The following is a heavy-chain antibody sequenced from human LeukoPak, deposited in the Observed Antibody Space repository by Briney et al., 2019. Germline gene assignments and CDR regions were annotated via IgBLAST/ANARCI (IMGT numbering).Heavy chain of an antibody. Sequence: ASAKVSCKASGYTFTSYAMHWVRQAPGQRLEWMGWINAGNGNTKYSQKFQGRVTITRDTSASTAYMELSSLRSEDTAVYYCAREWHYYGSGDFDYWGQGTLVTVSS. D-gene: IGHD3-10*01. CDR3: AREWHYYGSGDFDY. V-gene: IGHV1-3*01. CDR2: INAGNGNT. J-gene: IGHJ4*02. CDR1: GYTFTSYA.